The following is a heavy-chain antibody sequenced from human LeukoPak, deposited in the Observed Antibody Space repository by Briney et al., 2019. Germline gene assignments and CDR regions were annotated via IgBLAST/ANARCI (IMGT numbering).Heavy chain of an antibody. CDR1: GYTFTSYA. Sequence: GASVKVSCKASGYTFTSYAMNWVRQAPGQGPEWMGWINPNSGGTNYAQKFQGRVTMTRDTSINTTYMELSRLKSDDTAVYYCARDVRRNNSSHIDCWGQGALVTVSS. D-gene: IGHD6-13*01. CDR3: ARDVRRNNSSHIDC. J-gene: IGHJ4*02. V-gene: IGHV1-2*02. CDR2: INPNSGGT.